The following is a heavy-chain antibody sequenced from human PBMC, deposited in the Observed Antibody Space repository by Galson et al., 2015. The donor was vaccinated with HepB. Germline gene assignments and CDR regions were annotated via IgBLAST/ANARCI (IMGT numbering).Heavy chain of an antibody. CDR3: AKDQFISGGEPTPGLDSSGYFDY. D-gene: IGHD3-22*01. V-gene: IGHV3-23*01. CDR2: ISGSGGST. J-gene: IGHJ4*02. Sequence: SLRLSCAASGFTFSSYSMNWVRQAPGKGLEWVSAISGSGGSTYYADSVKGRFTISRDNSKNTLYLQMNSLRAEDTAVYYCAKDQFISGGEPTPGLDSSGYFDYWGQGTLVTVSS. CDR1: GFTFSSYS.